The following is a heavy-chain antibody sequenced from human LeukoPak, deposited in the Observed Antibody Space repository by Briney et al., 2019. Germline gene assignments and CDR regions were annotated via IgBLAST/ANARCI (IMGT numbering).Heavy chain of an antibody. CDR1: GFTFSSYA. J-gene: IGHJ4*02. CDR3: ASFAPDVRGPGYYDFWSGYYGFFDY. V-gene: IGHV3-23*01. CDR2: ISGSGGST. Sequence: QSGGSLRLSCAASGFTFSSYAMSWVRQAPGKGLEWVSAISGSGGSTYYADSVKGRFTISRDNSKNTLYLQMNSLRAEDTAVYYCASFAPDVRGPGYYDFWSGYYGFFDYWGQGTLVTVSS. D-gene: IGHD3-3*01.